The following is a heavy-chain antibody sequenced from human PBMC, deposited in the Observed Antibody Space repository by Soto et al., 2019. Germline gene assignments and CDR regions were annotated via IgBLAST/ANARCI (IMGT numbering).Heavy chain of an antibody. D-gene: IGHD4-17*01. CDR3: ARDEEGYGGPFDY. CDR1: GGSISSGDYY. V-gene: IGHV4-30-4*01. Sequence: SETLSLTCTVSGGSISSGDYYWSWIRQPPGKGLEWIGYIYYSGSTYYNPSLKSRVTISVDTSKNQFSLKLSSVTAADTAVYYCARDEEGYGGPFDYWGQGTLVTVSS. J-gene: IGHJ4*02. CDR2: IYYSGST.